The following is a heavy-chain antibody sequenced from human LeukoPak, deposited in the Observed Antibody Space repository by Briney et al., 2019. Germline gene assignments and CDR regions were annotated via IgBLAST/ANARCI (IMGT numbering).Heavy chain of an antibody. Sequence: SETLSLTCTVSGDSISSGDYYWSWIRQPAGKGLEWIGRISSSGSANYNPSLKSRVTISVDTSKNQFSLKLSSVTAADTAVYFCARGPYSYDSSGAFDIWGQGTMVTVSS. CDR1: GDSISSGDYY. D-gene: IGHD3-22*01. CDR3: ARGPYSYDSSGAFDI. V-gene: IGHV4-61*02. J-gene: IGHJ3*02. CDR2: ISSSGSA.